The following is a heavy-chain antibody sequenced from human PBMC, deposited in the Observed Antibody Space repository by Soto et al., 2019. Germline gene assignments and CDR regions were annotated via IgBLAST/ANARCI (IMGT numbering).Heavy chain of an antibody. V-gene: IGHV3-20*04. D-gene: IGHD6-19*01. CDR3: ARDGGVAVAVDASDI. Sequence: HGGSLRLSCAACGLTFEDHGMTWVRQVPGKGLEWVAEINWSGSSTSCADSVKGRFTISRDNAKNSLYLQMNSLRAEDTALYFCARDGGVAVAVDASDIWGQGTMVTVSS. CDR1: GLTFEDHG. CDR2: INWSGSST. J-gene: IGHJ3*02.